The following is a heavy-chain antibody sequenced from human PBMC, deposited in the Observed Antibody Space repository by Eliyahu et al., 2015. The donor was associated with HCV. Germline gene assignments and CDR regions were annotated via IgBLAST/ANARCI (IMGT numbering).Heavy chain of an antibody. CDR3: VRQVANGLI. Sequence: QLQLQESGPGLVKPSETLSLTCTVSGGSISSDSYYWGWFRQPPGKGLEWIASIYYSGSTYYNPSLKSRVTISVDTSTSQFSLKLTSVTAADTAVYYCVRQVANGLIWGQGTLVTVSS. CDR2: IYYSGST. D-gene: IGHD2-15*01. V-gene: IGHV4-39*01. CDR1: GGSISSDSYY. J-gene: IGHJ4*02.